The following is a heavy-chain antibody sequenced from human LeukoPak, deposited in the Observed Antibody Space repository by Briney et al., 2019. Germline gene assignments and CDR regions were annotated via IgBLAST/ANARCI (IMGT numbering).Heavy chain of an antibody. CDR1: GYSISSGYY. CDR3: TRDMEYPGAGFDY. V-gene: IGHV4-38-2*02. Sequence: PSETLSLTCTVSGYSISSGYYWGWIRQPPGKGLEWIGSVYSSGSIYYNPSLRSQITISIDTSKNQFSLKLTSVAAADTAMYYCTRDMEYPGAGFDYWGQGIPVTVSS. D-gene: IGHD3-3*01. J-gene: IGHJ4*02. CDR2: VYSSGSI.